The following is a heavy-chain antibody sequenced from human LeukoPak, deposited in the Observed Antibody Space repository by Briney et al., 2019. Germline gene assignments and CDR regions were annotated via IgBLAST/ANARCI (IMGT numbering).Heavy chain of an antibody. CDR1: GGSFSGYY. CDR3: ASSIFGVVNFDY. CDR2: INHSGST. D-gene: IGHD3-3*01. V-gene: IGHV4-34*01. Sequence: SETLSLTCAVYGGSFSGYYWSWIRQPSGKGLEWIGEINHSGSTNYNPSLKSRVTISVDTSKNQFSLKLSSVTAADTAVYYCASSIFGVVNFDYWGQGTLVTVSS. J-gene: IGHJ4*02.